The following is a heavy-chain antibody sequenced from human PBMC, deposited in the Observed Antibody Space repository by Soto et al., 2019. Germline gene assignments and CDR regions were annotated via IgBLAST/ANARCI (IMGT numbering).Heavy chain of an antibody. CDR1: GYSFTSYW. V-gene: IGHV5-51*01. CDR3: GRGRSGQIVVFY. J-gene: IGHJ4*02. CDR2: IFPRDSDT. Sequence: PGESLKISCKTSGYSFTSYWIGWVRQTPGKGLEWMGIIFPRDSDTRYSPSFQGQVAVSADKSSNTAYLQLNNLSPDDTAVYYCGRGRSGQIVVFYWGQGTPVTVSS. D-gene: IGHD5-12*01.